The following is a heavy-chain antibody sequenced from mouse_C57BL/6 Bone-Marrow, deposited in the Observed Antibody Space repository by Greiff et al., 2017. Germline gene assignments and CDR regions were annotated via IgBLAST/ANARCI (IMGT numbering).Heavy chain of an antibody. Sequence: EVKLVESGGGLVKPGGSLKLSCAASGFTFSSYAMSWVRQTPEKRLEWVATISDGGSYTYYPDNVKGRFTISRDNAKNNLYLQMSHLKSEDTAMYYCARGYYYGSNSLDDWGQGTTLTVSS. CDR2: ISDGGSYT. V-gene: IGHV5-4*03. J-gene: IGHJ2*01. D-gene: IGHD1-1*01. CDR1: GFTFSSYA. CDR3: ARGYYYGSNSLDD.